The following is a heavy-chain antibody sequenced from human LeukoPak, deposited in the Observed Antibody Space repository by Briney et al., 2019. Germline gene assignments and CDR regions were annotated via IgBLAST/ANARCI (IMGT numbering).Heavy chain of an antibody. V-gene: IGHV4-59*01. J-gene: IGHJ3*02. Sequence: PSETLSLTCTVSGGSISSYYWSWIRQPPGKGLEWIGYIYYSGSTNYNPSLKSRVTISVDTSKNQFSLKLSSVTAADTAVYYCARVGATYDAFDIWGQGTMVTVSS. CDR3: ARVGATYDAFDI. CDR1: GGSISSYY. CDR2: IYYSGST. D-gene: IGHD1-26*01.